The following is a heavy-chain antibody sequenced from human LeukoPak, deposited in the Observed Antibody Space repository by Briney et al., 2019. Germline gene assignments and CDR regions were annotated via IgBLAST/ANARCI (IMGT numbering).Heavy chain of an antibody. D-gene: IGHD4-17*01. CDR2: ISYDGSNK. V-gene: IGHV3-30-3*01. CDR1: GFTFSSYA. Sequence: GGSLRLSCAASGFTFSSYAMHWVRQAPGKGLEWVAVISYDGSNKYYADSVKGRFTISRDNSKNTLYLQMNSLRAEDTAVYYCARDVAHDYGDLLDYWGQGTLVTVSS. J-gene: IGHJ4*02. CDR3: ARDVAHDYGDLLDY.